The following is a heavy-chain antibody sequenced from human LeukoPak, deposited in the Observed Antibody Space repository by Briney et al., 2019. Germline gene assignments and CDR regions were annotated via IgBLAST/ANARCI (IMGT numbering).Heavy chain of an antibody. V-gene: IGHV1-2*06. Sequence: ASVKVSCKASGYTFTGYYMHWVRQAPGQGLEWMGRINPNSGGTNYAQKFQGRVTMTRDTSISTAYMELSRLRSDDTAVYYCARGDYGDYAFDSWGQGTLVTVSS. CDR1: GYTFTGYY. CDR2: INPNSGGT. J-gene: IGHJ5*01. CDR3: ARGDYGDYAFDS. D-gene: IGHD4-17*01.